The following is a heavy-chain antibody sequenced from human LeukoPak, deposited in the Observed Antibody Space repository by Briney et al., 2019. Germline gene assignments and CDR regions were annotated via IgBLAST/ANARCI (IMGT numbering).Heavy chain of an antibody. CDR2: IDANSGGT. Sequence: ASVKVSCKVSGHTFTGYYIHWVRQAPGQAREWMGWIDANSGGTNYAQKFQGRVSMTRDTSISTAYMELSRLTSADTAVYRCATPSSSSWYGFDPWGQGTLVTVSS. D-gene: IGHD6-13*01. V-gene: IGHV1-2*02. CDR1: GHTFTGYY. J-gene: IGHJ5*02. CDR3: ATPSSSSWYGFDP.